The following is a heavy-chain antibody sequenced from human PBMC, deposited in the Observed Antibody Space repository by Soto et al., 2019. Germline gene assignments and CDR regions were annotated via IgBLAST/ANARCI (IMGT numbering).Heavy chain of an antibody. CDR2: VIPIFGTP. J-gene: IGHJ4*02. CDR1: GGTFGSYA. V-gene: IGHV1-69*06. D-gene: IGHD2-15*01. Sequence: QVQLVQSGAEVKKPGSSVKVSCKSSGGTFGSYAISWVRQAPGQGLEWMGGVIPIFGTPHYAQKFHGRVTITADIPTSTAYLELSSLKSADTAVYYCAKIRWRISHQEEVAFWGQGTLVTVSS. CDR3: AKIRWRISHQEEVAF.